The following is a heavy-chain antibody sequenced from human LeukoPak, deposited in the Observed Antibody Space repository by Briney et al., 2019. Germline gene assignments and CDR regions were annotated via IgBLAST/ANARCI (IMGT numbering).Heavy chain of an antibody. CDR3: AKDFCGGDCYRPQY. CDR1: GFTFSSYA. Sequence: PGGSLRLSCAASGFTFSSYAMSWVRQAPGKVLEWVSAISGGGGSTYYADSVKGRFTISRDNSKDTLYLQMNSLRAEDTAVYYCAKDFCGGDCYRPQYWGQGTLVTVSS. D-gene: IGHD2-21*02. V-gene: IGHV3-23*01. CDR2: ISGGGGST. J-gene: IGHJ4*02.